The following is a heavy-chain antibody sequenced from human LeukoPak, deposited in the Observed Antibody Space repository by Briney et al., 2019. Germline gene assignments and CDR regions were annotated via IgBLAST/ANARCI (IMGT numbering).Heavy chain of an antibody. CDR3: ARDHYGYPYYFDY. Sequence: PGGSLRLSCAASGFTFSSYAMSWVRQAPGKGLEWVSAISGSGGSTYYADSVKGRFTISRDNSKNTLYLQMNSLRAEDTAVYYCARDHYGYPYYFDYWGQGTLVTVSS. CDR2: ISGSGGST. CDR1: GFTFSSYA. V-gene: IGHV3-23*01. J-gene: IGHJ4*02. D-gene: IGHD5-18*01.